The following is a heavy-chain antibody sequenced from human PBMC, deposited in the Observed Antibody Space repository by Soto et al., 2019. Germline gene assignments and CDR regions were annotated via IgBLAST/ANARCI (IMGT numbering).Heavy chain of an antibody. D-gene: IGHD2-15*01. V-gene: IGHV3-23*01. CDR1: GFTFSDYA. CDR3: TKRAVVGAARYFDY. Sequence: HPGGSLRLSCAASGFTFSDYAMAWVRQAPGKGLQWVSSIGTSNIPYYPDSVKGRFTIYRDNSKNTLYLQMNSLRAEDTAVYYCTKRAVVGAARYFDYWGLGTQVTVSS. CDR2: IGTSNIP. J-gene: IGHJ4*02.